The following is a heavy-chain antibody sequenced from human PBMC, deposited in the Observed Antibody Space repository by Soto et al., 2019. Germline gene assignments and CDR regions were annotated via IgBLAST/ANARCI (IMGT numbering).Heavy chain of an antibody. CDR3: ARQGLSLGRAYYYYYMDV. J-gene: IGHJ6*03. V-gene: IGHV1-18*01. Sequence: ASVKVSCKASGYTFTSYGISWVRQAPGQGLEWMGWISAYNDNTKYAQKLQGRVTMTTDTPTSTAYMELRSLRSDDTAVYYCARQGLSLGRAYYYYYMDVWGKGSTVTVSS. CDR1: GYTFTSYG. CDR2: ISAYNDNT.